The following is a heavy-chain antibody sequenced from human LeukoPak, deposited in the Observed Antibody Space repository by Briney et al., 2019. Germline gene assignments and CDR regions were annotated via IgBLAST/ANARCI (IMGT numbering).Heavy chain of an antibody. Sequence: PSETLSLTCAVYGGSFSGYYWSWIRQPPGKGLEWIGEINHSGSTNYNPSLKSRVTISVDTSKNQFSLKLSSVTAADTAVYYCARDPQSGYSGGWYVGWFDPWGQGTLVTVSS. J-gene: IGHJ5*02. CDR3: ARDPQSGYSGGWYVGWFDP. CDR1: GGSFSGYY. V-gene: IGHV4-34*01. CDR2: INHSGST. D-gene: IGHD6-19*01.